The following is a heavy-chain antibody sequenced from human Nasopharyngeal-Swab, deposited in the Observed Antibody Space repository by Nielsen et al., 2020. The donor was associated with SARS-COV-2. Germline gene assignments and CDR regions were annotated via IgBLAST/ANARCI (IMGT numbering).Heavy chain of an antibody. CDR3: ARDVMVRGVIAHSYYYGMDV. Sequence: GESLKISCAASGFTFSSYAMSWVRQAPGKGLEWVSAISGSGGSTYYADSVKGRFTISRDNSKNTLYLQMNSLRDEDTAVYYCARDVMVRGVIAHSYYYGMDVWGQGTTVTVSS. J-gene: IGHJ6*02. CDR2: ISGSGGST. CDR1: GFTFSSYA. D-gene: IGHD3-10*01. V-gene: IGHV3-23*01.